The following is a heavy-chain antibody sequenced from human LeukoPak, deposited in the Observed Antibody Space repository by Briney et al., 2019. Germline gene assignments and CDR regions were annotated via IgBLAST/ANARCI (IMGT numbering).Heavy chain of an antibody. D-gene: IGHD6-6*01. Sequence: SETLSLTCTVSGGSISSYYWSWVRQPAGKGLEWIGRLYSSGSTNYNPSLKSRVTMSVDTSKNQFSLKLNSVTAADTAIYYCARAVTRYSSSSSDYYYYMDVWGKGTTVTVSS. J-gene: IGHJ6*03. CDR2: LYSSGST. CDR1: GGSISSYY. CDR3: ARAVTRYSSSSSDYYYYMDV. V-gene: IGHV4-4*07.